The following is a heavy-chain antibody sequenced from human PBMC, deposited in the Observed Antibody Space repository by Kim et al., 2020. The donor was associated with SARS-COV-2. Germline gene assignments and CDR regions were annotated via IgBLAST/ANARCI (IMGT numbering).Heavy chain of an antibody. CDR2: ISSSSSYI. CDR1: GFTFSSYS. D-gene: IGHD3-9*01. V-gene: IGHV3-21*01. Sequence: GGSLRLSCAASGFTFSSYSMNWVRQAPGKGLEWVSSISSSSSYIYYADSVKGRFTISRDNAKNSLYLQMNSLRAEDTAVYYCARDLMGLRYFDWLLTEGMDVWGQGTTVTVFS. J-gene: IGHJ6*02. CDR3: ARDLMGLRYFDWLLTEGMDV.